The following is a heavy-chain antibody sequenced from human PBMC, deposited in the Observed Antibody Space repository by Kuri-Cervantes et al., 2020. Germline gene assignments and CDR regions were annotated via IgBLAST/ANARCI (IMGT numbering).Heavy chain of an antibody. Sequence: ASVKVSCKASGYNFTSYGISWVRQAPGQGLEWMGIINPSGGSTSYAQKFQGRVTMTRDTSTSTVYMELSSLRSEDTAVYYCARDSPPTYSSGWYGFDYWGQGTLVTVSS. V-gene: IGHV1-46*01. J-gene: IGHJ4*02. CDR3: ARDSPPTYSSGWYGFDY. D-gene: IGHD6-19*01. CDR1: GYNFTSYG. CDR2: INPSGGST.